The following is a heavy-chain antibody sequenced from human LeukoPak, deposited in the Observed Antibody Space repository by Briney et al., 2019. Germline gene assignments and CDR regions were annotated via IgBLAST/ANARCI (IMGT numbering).Heavy chain of an antibody. CDR2: ISSNSSTI. CDR1: GFTFSSYS. D-gene: IGHD3-10*01. V-gene: IGHV3-48*01. CDR3: ARDTPGIDY. J-gene: IGHJ4*02. Sequence: GGSLRLSCAASGFTFSSYSMNWVRQAPGKGLEWVSYISSNSSTIYYADSVKGRFTISRDNAKNSLYLQMNSLRAEDTAVYYCARDTPGIDYWGQGTLVTVSS.